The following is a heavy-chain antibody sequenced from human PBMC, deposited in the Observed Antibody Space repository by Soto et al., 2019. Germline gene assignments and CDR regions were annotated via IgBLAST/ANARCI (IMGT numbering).Heavy chain of an antibody. J-gene: IGHJ5*02. CDR2: ISRDANAI. D-gene: IGHD6-25*01. V-gene: IGHV3-11*01. Sequence: PGGSLRLSCAASGFSFSDYYMSWIRQAPGKGLEWLAYISRDANAIFYADSVNGRFTISRDNAKNSLFLQMDDLRAGDTGMFFCARGAEMSTLTKRLDPWGQGTLVTVSS. CDR3: ARGAEMSTLTKRLDP. CDR1: GFSFSDYY.